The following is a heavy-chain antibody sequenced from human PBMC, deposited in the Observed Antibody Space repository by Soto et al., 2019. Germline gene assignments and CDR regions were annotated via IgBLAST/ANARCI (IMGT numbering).Heavy chain of an antibody. CDR3: AREGSGYNL. CDR1: GGSFSSFG. CDR2: IIPVFGRP. Sequence: SVKVSCKATGGSFSSFGISWVRQAPGQGLEWMGGIIPVFGRPNYAQRFRGRLTITADESTNTVYLELIDLRSEDTAVYYCAREGSGYNLWGQGTQVTVYS. V-gene: IGHV1-69*13. J-gene: IGHJ1*01. D-gene: IGHD5-12*01.